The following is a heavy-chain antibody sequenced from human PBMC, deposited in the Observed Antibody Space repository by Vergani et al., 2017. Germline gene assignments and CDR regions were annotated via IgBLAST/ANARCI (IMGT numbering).Heavy chain of an antibody. V-gene: IGHV3-21*03. D-gene: IGHD2-21*01. J-gene: IGHJ6*03. CDR3: TAEKEVAFYYSYYHMDV. CDR1: GFTFSSYS. Sequence: EVQLVESGGGLVKPGGSLRLSCAASGFTFSSYSMNWVRQAPGKGLEWVSSISSSSSYIYYADSVKGRFTISRDNAKNSLYLQMNSLRAEDTALYFCTAEKEVAFYYSYYHMDVWGKGTTVTVSS. CDR2: ISSSSSYI.